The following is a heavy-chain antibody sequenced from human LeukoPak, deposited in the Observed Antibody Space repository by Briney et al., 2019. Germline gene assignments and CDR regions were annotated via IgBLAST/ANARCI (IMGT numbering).Heavy chain of an antibody. CDR3: ARATDSSGWQNWFDP. D-gene: IGHD6-19*01. J-gene: IGHJ5*02. CDR2: IIPIFGTA. CDR1: GYTFTSYA. Sequence: SVKVSCKASGYTFTSYAISWVRQAPGQGLEWMGGIIPIFGTANYAQKFQGRVTITADESTSTAYMELSSLRSEDTAVYYCARATDSSGWQNWFDPWGQGTLVTVSS. V-gene: IGHV1-69*13.